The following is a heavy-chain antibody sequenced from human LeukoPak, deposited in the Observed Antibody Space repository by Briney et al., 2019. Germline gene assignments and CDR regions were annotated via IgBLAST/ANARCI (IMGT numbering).Heavy chain of an antibody. J-gene: IGHJ4*02. CDR3: AREVSAGWRSSGSPSSSGKFDY. CDR1: GGSISSYY. V-gene: IGHV4-4*07. CDR2: IYTSGST. D-gene: IGHD3-22*01. Sequence: SETLSLTCTVSGGSISSYYWSWIRQPAGKGLEWIGRIYTSGSTNYNPSLKSRVTMSVDTSKNQFSLKLSPVTAADTAVYYCAREVSAGWRSSGSPSSSGKFDYWGQGTLVTVSS.